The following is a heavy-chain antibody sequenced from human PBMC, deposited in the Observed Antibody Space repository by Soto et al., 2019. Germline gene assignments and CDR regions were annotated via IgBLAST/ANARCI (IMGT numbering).Heavy chain of an antibody. Sequence: QVQLQKSGPGLVKPSQTLSLTCAVSGVSISSGDYYWTWIRQPPGKGLEYIGYIYYNGNTYYNPSLKSRVTISLDTSKNHFSLSLRSVTAADTAVYYCARGVVGTTLHDAFDIWGQGTMVTVSS. J-gene: IGHJ3*02. D-gene: IGHD1-26*01. CDR2: IYYNGNT. CDR3: ARGVVGTTLHDAFDI. V-gene: IGHV4-30-4*01. CDR1: GVSISSGDYY.